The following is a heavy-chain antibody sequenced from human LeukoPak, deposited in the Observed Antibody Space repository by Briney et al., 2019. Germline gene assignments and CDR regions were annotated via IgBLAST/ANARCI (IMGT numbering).Heavy chain of an antibody. CDR1: GYTFTGYY. D-gene: IGHD3-3*01. CDR2: INPNNGGT. CDR3: ARGSPHYYDFWGGYYTRRLFDY. Sequence: ASVKVSCKASGYTFTGYYMHWVRQAPGQGLEWMGWINPNNGGTNYAQKFQGRVTMTRDTSISTAYMELSRPRSDDTAVYYCARGSPHYYDFWGGYYTRRLFDYWGQGTLVTVSS. V-gene: IGHV1-2*02. J-gene: IGHJ4*02.